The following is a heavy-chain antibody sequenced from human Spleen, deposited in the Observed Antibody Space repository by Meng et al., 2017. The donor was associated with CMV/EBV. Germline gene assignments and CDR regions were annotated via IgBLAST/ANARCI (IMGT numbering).Heavy chain of an antibody. CDR2: INPNSGGT. CDR3: ARDSGYLGWFDP. V-gene: IGHV1-2*02. Sequence: ASVKVSCKASGGTFSSYAISWVRQAPGQGLEWTGWINPNSGGTNYAQKFQGRVTMTRDTSITTAYMELSRLISDDTAVYYCARDSGYLGWFDPGGQGTLVTVSS. D-gene: IGHD5-12*01. CDR1: GGTFSSYA. J-gene: IGHJ5*02.